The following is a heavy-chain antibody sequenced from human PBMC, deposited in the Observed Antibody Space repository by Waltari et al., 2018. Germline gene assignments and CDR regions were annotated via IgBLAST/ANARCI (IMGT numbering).Heavy chain of an antibody. CDR3: ARRGDYSWYFDY. V-gene: IGHV4-39*01. J-gene: IGHJ4*02. D-gene: IGHD1-26*01. Sequence: QLQLQESGPGLVKPSESLSLTCPVSGGSISSGSYYWVWIRQPPGKGLEWVGGVYYTGSTYYNPSLESRVTISVDTSKNQFSLKLISVTAADTAVYYCARRGDYSWYFDYWGQGTLVTVSS. CDR2: VYYTGST. CDR1: GGSISSGSYY.